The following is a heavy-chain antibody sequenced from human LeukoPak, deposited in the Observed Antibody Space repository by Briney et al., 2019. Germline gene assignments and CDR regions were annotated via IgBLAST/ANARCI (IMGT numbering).Heavy chain of an antibody. Sequence: GGSLRVSCAASGFTFSDYYMSWISQDPGKGMEWVSYISSSGSTIYYADSVKGRFTIYRDNAKNSLYLQMNSLRAEDTAVYYCARSRYSSSWQTYYYYYMDVWGKGTTVTISS. CDR1: GFTFSDYY. D-gene: IGHD6-13*01. J-gene: IGHJ6*03. CDR3: ARSRYSSSWQTYYYYYMDV. CDR2: ISSSGSTI. V-gene: IGHV3-11*01.